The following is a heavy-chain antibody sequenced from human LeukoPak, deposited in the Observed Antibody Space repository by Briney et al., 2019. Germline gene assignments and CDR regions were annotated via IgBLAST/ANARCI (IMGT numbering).Heavy chain of an antibody. V-gene: IGHV3-30*03. CDR3: ATESSLSN. Sequence: GGSLRLSCAASGLNFGSYAMDWVRQAPGKGLEWVGDISYDGGYQSYAVSVRGRFTISRDNSKNTLFLQMNSLRPEDAAVYYCATESSLSNWGHGTLVTVSS. CDR2: ISYDGGYQ. D-gene: IGHD3-16*02. J-gene: IGHJ4*01. CDR1: GLNFGSYA.